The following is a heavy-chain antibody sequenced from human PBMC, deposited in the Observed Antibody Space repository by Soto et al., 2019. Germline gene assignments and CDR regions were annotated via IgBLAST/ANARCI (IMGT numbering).Heavy chain of an antibody. V-gene: IGHV1-18*04. CDR3: ARSRAAAGSNWFDP. Sequence: ASGKVSGEASGYTFTSYGISWVRQAPGQGLEWMGWISAYNGNTNYAQKLQGRVTMTTDTSTSTAYMELRSLRSDDTAVYYCARSRAAAGSNWFDPWGQGTLVTVSS. CDR2: ISAYNGNT. CDR1: GYTFTSYG. J-gene: IGHJ5*02. D-gene: IGHD6-13*01.